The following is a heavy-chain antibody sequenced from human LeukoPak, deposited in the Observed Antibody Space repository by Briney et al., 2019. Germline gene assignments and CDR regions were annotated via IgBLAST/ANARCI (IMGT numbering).Heavy chain of an antibody. CDR2: MNPNSGNT. V-gene: IGHV1-8*01. J-gene: IGHJ4*02. CDR1: GYTFTSYD. CDR3: ARGSSSWYFDRSRLSDY. Sequence: EASVKVSCKASGYTFTSYDINWVRQATGQGLEWMGWMNPNSGNTGYAQKFQGRVNMTRNTSISTAYMELSSLRSEDTAVYYCARGSSSWYFDRSRLSDYWGQGTLVTVSS. D-gene: IGHD6-13*01.